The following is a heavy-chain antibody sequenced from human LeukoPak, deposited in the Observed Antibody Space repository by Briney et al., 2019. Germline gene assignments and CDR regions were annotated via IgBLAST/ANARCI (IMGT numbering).Heavy chain of an antibody. D-gene: IGHD6-13*01. CDR1: GFTVSSNY. V-gene: IGHV3-23*01. Sequence: PGGSLRLSCAASGFTVSSNYMSWVRQAPGKGLEWVSAISGSGGSTYYADSVKGRFTISRDNSKNTLYLQMNSLRAEDTAVCYCAKVGNGVWQQLVPSHYYYMDVWGKGTTVTISS. CDR3: AKVGNGVWQQLVPSHYYYMDV. J-gene: IGHJ6*03. CDR2: ISGSGGST.